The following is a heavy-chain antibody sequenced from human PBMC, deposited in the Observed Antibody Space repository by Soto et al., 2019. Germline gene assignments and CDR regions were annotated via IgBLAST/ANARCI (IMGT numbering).Heavy chain of an antibody. V-gene: IGHV4-59*01. Sequence: PSETLSLTCTVSGGSMSSYYCSWIRQPPGKGLEWIGYIYYSGSTNYNPSLKSRVTISVDTSKNQFSLKLSSVTAADTAVYYCARVRGDYDILTGYGAYYFDYWGQGTLVTVSS. D-gene: IGHD3-9*01. CDR3: ARVRGDYDILTGYGAYYFDY. CDR2: IYYSGST. J-gene: IGHJ4*02. CDR1: GGSMSSYY.